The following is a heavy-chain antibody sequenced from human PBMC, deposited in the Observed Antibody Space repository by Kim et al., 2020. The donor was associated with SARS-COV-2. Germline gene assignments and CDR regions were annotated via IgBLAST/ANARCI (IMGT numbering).Heavy chain of an antibody. CDR3: ARAGYYYDSSGQFTAFDI. CDR1: GGSISSFY. Sequence: SETLSLTCTVSGGSISSFYWNWIRQPPGKGLEWIGYIYYSGSTNYNPSLKSRVTISIDMSKSQFSLKLSSVTAADAAVYYFARAGYYYDSSGQFTAFDIWGQGTMVTVSS. D-gene: IGHD3-22*01. CDR2: IYYSGST. J-gene: IGHJ3*02. V-gene: IGHV4-59*01.